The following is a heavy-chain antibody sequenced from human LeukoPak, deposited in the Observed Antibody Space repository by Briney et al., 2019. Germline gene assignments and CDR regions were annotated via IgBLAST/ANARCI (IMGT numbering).Heavy chain of an antibody. CDR1: GYTFTCYY. CDR2: INPNSGGT. CDR3: ARTGITMVRGVIITYAFDI. V-gene: IGHV1-2*02. Sequence: ASAKVSCKASGYTFTCYYMHWVRQAPGQGLEWMGWINPNSGGTNYAQKFQGRVTMTRDTSISTAYMELSRLRSDDTAVYYCARTGITMVRGVIITYAFDIWGQGTMVTVSS. J-gene: IGHJ3*02. D-gene: IGHD3-10*01.